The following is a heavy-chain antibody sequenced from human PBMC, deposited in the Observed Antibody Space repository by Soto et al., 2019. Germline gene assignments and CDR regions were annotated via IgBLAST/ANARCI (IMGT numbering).Heavy chain of an antibody. CDR3: ARYIPGVRYYCMDV. CDR1: GFTFSSYA. CDR2: IGESGTPT. J-gene: IGHJ6*02. D-gene: IGHD2-2*01. V-gene: IGHV3-23*01. Sequence: EVQLLESGGGLVQPGGSLRLSCAASGFTFSSYAMKWVRQAPGKGLEWVSLIGESGTPTYYADSVKGRFTISRDNSGNTLFLEMYSLRVEDTAVPCCARYIPGVRYYCMDVWGQGTTVTVSS.